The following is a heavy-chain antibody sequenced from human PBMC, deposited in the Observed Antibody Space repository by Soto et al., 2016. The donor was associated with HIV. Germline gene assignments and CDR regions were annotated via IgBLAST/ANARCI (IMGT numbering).Heavy chain of an antibody. V-gene: IGHV3-74*01. D-gene: IGHD1-26*01. J-gene: IGHJ2*01. Sequence: EVQLVESGGGLVQPGGPVRLSCAASGFTLSRYWMHWVRQAPGKGLVWVSRISGDGTTTDYADFAKGRLTISRDNAKNTLYLQLNSLRADDTAVYYCARDLTSPGWEPGEYWYFDLWGRGTLVTVSS. CDR2: ISGDGTTT. CDR3: ARDLTSPGWEPGEYWYFDL. CDR1: GFTLSRYW.